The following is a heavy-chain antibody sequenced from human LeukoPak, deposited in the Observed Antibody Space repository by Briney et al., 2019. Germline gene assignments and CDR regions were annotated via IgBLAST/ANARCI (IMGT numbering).Heavy chain of an antibody. J-gene: IGHJ4*02. CDR3: AKDLRDGYNYWNYFDY. V-gene: IGHV3-23*01. Sequence: GGSLRLSCAASGFTFRSYAMGWVRQAPGKGLEWVSAISGSGGSTYYADSVKGRFTISRDNSKNMLYLQMNSLRAEDTAVYYCAKDLRDGYNYWNYFDYWGQGTLVTVSS. CDR2: ISGSGGST. CDR1: GFTFRSYA. D-gene: IGHD5-24*01.